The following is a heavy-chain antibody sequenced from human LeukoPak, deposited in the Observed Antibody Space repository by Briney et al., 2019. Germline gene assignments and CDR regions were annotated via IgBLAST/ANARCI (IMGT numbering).Heavy chain of an antibody. J-gene: IGHJ5*02. CDR2: IYYSGST. CDR3: ARDRYGSGSYYAYNWFDP. Sequence: SETLSLTCTVSGGSISSYYWSWIRQPPGKGLEWIGYIYYSGSTNYNPSLKSRVTISVDTSKNQFSLKLSSVTAADTAVYYCARDRYGSGSYYAYNWFDPWGQGTLVTVSS. CDR1: GGSISSYY. D-gene: IGHD3-10*01. V-gene: IGHV4-59*12.